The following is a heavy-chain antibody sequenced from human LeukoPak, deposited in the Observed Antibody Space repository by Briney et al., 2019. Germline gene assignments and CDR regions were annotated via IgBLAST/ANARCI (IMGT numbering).Heavy chain of an antibody. D-gene: IGHD2-15*01. CDR1: GGSISSYY. V-gene: IGHV4-59*01. J-gene: IGHJ5*02. CDR3: VTGVLGPENWFDP. CDR2: IYYSGST. Sequence: SETLCLTCTVSGGSISSYYWSWIRQPPGKGLEWIGYIYYSGSTNYNPSLKSRVTISVDTSKNQFSLKLSSVTAADTAVYYCVTGVLGPENWFDPWGQGTLVTVSS.